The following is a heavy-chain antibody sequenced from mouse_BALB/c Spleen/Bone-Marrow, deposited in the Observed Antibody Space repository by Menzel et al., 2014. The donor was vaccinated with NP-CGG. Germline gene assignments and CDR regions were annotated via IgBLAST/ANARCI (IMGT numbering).Heavy chain of an antibody. CDR2: INPSSGYT. CDR3: AREYGNYRFAY. CDR1: GYTFTSYT. Sequence: VQLQQSAAELARPGASVKMSCKASGYTFTSYTMHWVRQRPGQGLEWIGYINPSSGYTEYNQKFKDKTTLTADESSSTAYMQLSSLTSEDSAVYYCAREYGNYRFAYWGQGTLVTVSA. V-gene: IGHV1-4*02. D-gene: IGHD2-10*02. J-gene: IGHJ3*01.